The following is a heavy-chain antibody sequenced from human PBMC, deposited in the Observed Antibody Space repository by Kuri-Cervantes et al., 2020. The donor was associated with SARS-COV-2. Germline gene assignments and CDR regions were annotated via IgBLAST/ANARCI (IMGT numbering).Heavy chain of an antibody. D-gene: IGHD6-19*01. V-gene: IGHV3-30*04. CDR2: ISYDGSNK. CDR3: ARIYSSGWYLGNGVDY. J-gene: IGHJ4*02. CDR1: GFTFSSYA. Sequence: GESLKISCAASGFTFSSYAMHWVRQAPGKGLEWVAVISYDGSNKYYADSVKGRFTISRDNSKNTLYPQMNSLRAEDTAVYYCARIYSSGWYLGNGVDYWGQGTLVTVSS.